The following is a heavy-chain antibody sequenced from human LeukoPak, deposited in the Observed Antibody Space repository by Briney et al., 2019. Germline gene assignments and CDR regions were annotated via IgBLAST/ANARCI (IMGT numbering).Heavy chain of an antibody. CDR3: ARTVYYGSGSYTAGDFDY. Sequence: SGESLKISCKGSGYSFTSYWIGWVRQMPGKGLEWMGIIYPGDSDTRYSPSFQGQVTISADKSISTAYLQWSSLKASDTAMYYCARTVYYGSGSYTAGDFDYWGQGTLVTVSS. CDR1: GYSFTSYW. CDR2: IYPGDSDT. D-gene: IGHD3-10*01. J-gene: IGHJ4*02. V-gene: IGHV5-51*01.